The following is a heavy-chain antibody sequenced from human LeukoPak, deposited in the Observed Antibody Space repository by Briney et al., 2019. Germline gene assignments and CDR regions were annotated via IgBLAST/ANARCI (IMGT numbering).Heavy chain of an antibody. D-gene: IGHD1-26*01. CDR3: ARGPIVGDTGGGDY. V-gene: IGHV3-7*01. CDR2: INGDGSIE. J-gene: IGHJ4*02. Sequence: PGGSLRLSCAASGFTFSSYWTTGVRQAPGKGLEWVSNINGDGSIENYVHSVRGRFSIFRDNAKDALYLQMNSLRVDDAVIYYCARGPIVGDTGGGDYWGQGTLVTVSS. CDR1: GFTFSSYW.